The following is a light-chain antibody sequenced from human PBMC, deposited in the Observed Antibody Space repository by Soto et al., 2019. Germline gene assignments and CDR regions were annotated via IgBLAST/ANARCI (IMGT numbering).Light chain of an antibody. V-gene: IGKV1-9*01. Sequence: DILFTQSPSFLSASVGDTVTITFLVSQALSNYLAWYQQKPGKAPDLLIYSASTLQSGVPSRFSGSGSETEFTLTISSLQPEDFATYYCQQHNSYTLMTFGQGTRLEI. CDR3: QQHNSYTLMT. CDR2: SAS. J-gene: IGKJ5*01. CDR1: QALSNY.